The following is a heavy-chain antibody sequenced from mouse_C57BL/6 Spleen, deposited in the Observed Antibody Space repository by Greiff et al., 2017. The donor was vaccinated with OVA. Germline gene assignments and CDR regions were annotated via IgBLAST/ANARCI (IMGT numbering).Heavy chain of an antibody. D-gene: IGHD2-4*01. CDR3: ANYDYDWFAY. J-gene: IGHJ3*01. V-gene: IGHV5-17*01. Sequence: EVKLVESGGGLVKPGGSLKLSCAASGFTFSDYGMHWVRQAPEKGLEWVAYISSGSSTIYYADTVKGRFTISRDNAKNTLFLQMTSLRSEDTAMYYCANYDYDWFAYWGQGTLVTVSA. CDR2: ISSGSSTI. CDR1: GFTFSDYG.